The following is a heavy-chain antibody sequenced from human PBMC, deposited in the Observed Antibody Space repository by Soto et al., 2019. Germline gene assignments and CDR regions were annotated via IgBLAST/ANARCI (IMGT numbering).Heavy chain of an antibody. CDR3: ARERSAASTGWFDP. V-gene: IGHV1-8*01. Sequence: QVQLVQSGAEVKKSGASVKVSCKAAVYTFTSYDINWVRQATGQGLEWMGWMNPNSGNTGYAQKFQGRVTMTRNTSISTAYMELSSLRYEDTAVYYCARERSAASTGWFDPWGQGTLVTVSS. CDR1: VYTFTSYD. J-gene: IGHJ5*02. D-gene: IGHD6-13*01. CDR2: MNPNSGNT.